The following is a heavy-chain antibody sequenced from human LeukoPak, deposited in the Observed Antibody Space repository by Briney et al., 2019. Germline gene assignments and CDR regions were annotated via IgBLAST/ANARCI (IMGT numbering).Heavy chain of an antibody. D-gene: IGHD3-22*01. V-gene: IGHV3-11*04. CDR2: ISSSGSTM. CDR1: GFIFSDYY. Sequence: PGGSLRLSCAASGFIFSDYYMSWIRQAPGKGLEWVSYISSSGSTMYYTDSVKGRFTISRDGSNLYLQMDSLRPEDTAVYYCARDGDDSNPYYDWWGQGTLVTVSS. CDR3: ARDGDDSNPYYDW. J-gene: IGHJ4*02.